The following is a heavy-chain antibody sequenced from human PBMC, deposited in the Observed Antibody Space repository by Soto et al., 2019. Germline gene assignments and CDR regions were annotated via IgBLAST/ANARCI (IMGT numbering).Heavy chain of an antibody. V-gene: IGHV3-48*02. Sequence: PGGSLRLSCAASEFTFSSYAMNWVRQAPGKGLEWVAHISTSGATRYYADSVKGRFTISRDNAKTSLYLQMDSLRNEDTAVYYCARFFGSGFDYWGQGTLVTVSS. J-gene: IGHJ4*02. D-gene: IGHD6-19*01. CDR2: ISTSGATR. CDR3: ARFFGSGFDY. CDR1: EFTFSSYA.